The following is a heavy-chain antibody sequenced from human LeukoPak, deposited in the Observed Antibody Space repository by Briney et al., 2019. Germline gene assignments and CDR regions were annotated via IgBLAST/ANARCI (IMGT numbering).Heavy chain of an antibody. CDR2: ISSSGNTI. J-gene: IGHJ3*02. CDR3: ARAVYSSGMRGAFDI. CDR1: GFSFSSYE. D-gene: IGHD3-22*01. Sequence: GGSLRLSCAASGFSFSSYEMNWVRQAPGKGLEWVSYISSSGNTIYYADSVKGRFTISRDNAKSSLYLQMNSLRAEDTAVYYCARAVYSSGMRGAFDIWGQGTMVTVSS. V-gene: IGHV3-48*03.